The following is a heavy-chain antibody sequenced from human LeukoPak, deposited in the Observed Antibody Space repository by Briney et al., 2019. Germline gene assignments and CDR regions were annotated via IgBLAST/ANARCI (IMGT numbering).Heavy chain of an antibody. CDR3: ARDRDYYGSGSYEVFDY. D-gene: IGHD3-10*01. CDR1: GGSFSGYY. Sequence: SETLSLTCAVYGGSFSGYYWSWIRQPPGKGLEWIGEINHSGSTNYNPSLKSRVTISVDTSKNQFSLKLSSVTPEDTAVYYCARDRDYYGSGSYEVFDYWGQGTLVTVSS. V-gene: IGHV4-34*01. CDR2: INHSGST. J-gene: IGHJ4*02.